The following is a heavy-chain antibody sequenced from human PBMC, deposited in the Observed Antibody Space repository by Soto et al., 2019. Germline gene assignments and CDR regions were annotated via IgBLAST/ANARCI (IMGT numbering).Heavy chain of an antibody. J-gene: IGHJ5*02. CDR1: GFTFSSYG. CDR2: IWYDGSNK. V-gene: IGHV3-33*01. D-gene: IGHD6-13*01. CDR3: ARGLGIAANWFDP. Sequence: ESGGGVVPPGRSLRLSCAASGFTFSSYGMHWVRQAPGKGLEWVAVIWYDGSNKYYADSVKGRFTISRDNSKNTLYLQMNSLRAEDTAVYYCARGLGIAANWFDPWGQGTLVTVSS.